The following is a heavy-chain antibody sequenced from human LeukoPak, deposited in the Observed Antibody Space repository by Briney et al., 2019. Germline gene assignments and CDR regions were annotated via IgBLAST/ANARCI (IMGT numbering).Heavy chain of an antibody. CDR2: IIPIFGTA. D-gene: IGHD3-22*01. CDR1: GGTFSSCA. V-gene: IGHV1-69*13. CDR3: ARAGYYYDSSGYYCFDY. Sequence: SVKVSCKASGGTFSSCAISWVRQAPGQGLEWMGGIIPIFGTANYAQKFQGRVTITADESTSTAYMELSSLRSEDTAVYYCARAGYYYDSSGYYCFDYWGQGTLVTVSS. J-gene: IGHJ4*02.